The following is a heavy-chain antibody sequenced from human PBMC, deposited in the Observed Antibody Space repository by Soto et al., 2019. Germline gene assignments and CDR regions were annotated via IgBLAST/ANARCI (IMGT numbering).Heavy chain of an antibody. CDR2: ISSSSSYI. CDR3: ARGRSSGWPLRPNAFDI. J-gene: IGHJ3*02. V-gene: IGHV3-21*01. D-gene: IGHD6-19*01. Sequence: EVQLVESGGGLVKPGGSLRLSCAASGFTFSSYSMNWVRQAPGKGLEWVSSISSSSSYIYYADSVKGRFTISRDNAKNSLYLQMNSLRAEDTAVYYCARGRSSGWPLRPNAFDIWSQGTMVTVSS. CDR1: GFTFSSYS.